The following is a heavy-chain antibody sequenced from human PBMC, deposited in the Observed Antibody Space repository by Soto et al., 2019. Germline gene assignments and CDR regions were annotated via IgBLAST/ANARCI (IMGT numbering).Heavy chain of an antibody. CDR1: GGSFSGYY. V-gene: IGHV4-34*01. Sequence: PSETLSLTCAVYGGSFSGYYWSWIRQPPGKGLEWIGEINHSGSTNYNPSLKSRVTISVDTSKNQFSLKLSSVTAADTAVYYCARGGQQLGENEIYYYYGMDVWGQGTTVTVSS. CDR2: INHSGST. CDR3: ARGGQQLGENEIYYYYGMDV. D-gene: IGHD6-13*01. J-gene: IGHJ6*02.